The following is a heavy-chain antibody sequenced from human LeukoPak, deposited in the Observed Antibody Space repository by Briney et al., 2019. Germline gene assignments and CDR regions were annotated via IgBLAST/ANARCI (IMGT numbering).Heavy chain of an antibody. CDR1: GFTFDDYA. CDR2: ISGDGGST. V-gene: IGHV3-43*02. J-gene: IGHJ6*03. D-gene: IGHD3-10*01. CDR3: AKDTIPYGRSYYYMDV. Sequence: PGGSLRLSCAASGFTFDDYAMHWVRQAPGKGLEWVSLISGDGGSTYYADSVKGRFTVSRDNSKNSLYLHMSSLRTEDTALFYCAKDTIPYGRSYYYMDVWGNGATVTVSS.